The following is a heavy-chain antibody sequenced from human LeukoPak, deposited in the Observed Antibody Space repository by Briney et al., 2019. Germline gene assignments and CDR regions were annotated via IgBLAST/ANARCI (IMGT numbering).Heavy chain of an antibody. J-gene: IGHJ4*02. V-gene: IGHV3-23*01. CDR1: GFTFSSYS. Sequence: GGSLRLSCAASGFTFSSYSMNWVRQAPGKGLEWVSAISGSGGSTYYADSVKGRFTISRDNSKNTLYLQMNSLRAEDTAVYYCAKVSVYYDFSYFDYWGQGTLVTVSS. CDR2: ISGSGGST. CDR3: AKVSVYYDFSYFDY. D-gene: IGHD3-3*01.